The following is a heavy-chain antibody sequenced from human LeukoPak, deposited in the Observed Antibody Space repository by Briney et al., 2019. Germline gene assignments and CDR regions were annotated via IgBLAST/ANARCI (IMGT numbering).Heavy chain of an antibody. CDR1: GGSISSGDYY. CDR2: IYYSGST. D-gene: IGHD2-2*01. Sequence: SETLSLTCTVSGGSISSGDYYWSWIRQPPGKGLEWIGYIYYSGSTYYNPSLKSRVTISVDTSKNQFSLKLSSVTAADTAVYYCARDNNPVLAAPLHWFDPWGQGTLVTVSS. CDR3: ARDNNPVLAAPLHWFDP. V-gene: IGHV4-30-4*08. J-gene: IGHJ5*02.